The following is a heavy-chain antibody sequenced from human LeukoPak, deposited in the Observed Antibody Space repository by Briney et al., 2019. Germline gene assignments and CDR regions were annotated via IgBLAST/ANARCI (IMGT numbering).Heavy chain of an antibody. CDR3: ARPLTGTNWYLDL. Sequence: SETLSLTCTVSGGSISSSSYYWGWIRQPPGKGLEWIGRIYYSGSTYYNPSLKSRVTISVDTSKNQFSLKLSSVTAADTAVYYCARPLTGTNWYLDLWGRGTLVTVSS. CDR1: GGSISSSSYY. J-gene: IGHJ2*01. CDR2: IYYSGST. V-gene: IGHV4-39*01. D-gene: IGHD1/OR15-1a*01.